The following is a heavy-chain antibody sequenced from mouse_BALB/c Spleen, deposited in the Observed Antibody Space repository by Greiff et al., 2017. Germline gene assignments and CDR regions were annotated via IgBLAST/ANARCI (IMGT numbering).Heavy chain of an antibody. Sequence: EVKLVESGPGLVKPSQSLSLTCTVTGYSITSDYAWNWIRQFPGNKLEWMGYIIYSGSTSYNPSLKSRISITRDTSKNQFFLQLNSVTTEDTATYYCARGDNWDVNFDVWGAGTTVTVSS. CDR2: IIYSGST. CDR3: ARGDNWDVNFDV. D-gene: IGHD4-1*01. J-gene: IGHJ1*01. CDR1: GYSITSDYA. V-gene: IGHV3-2*02.